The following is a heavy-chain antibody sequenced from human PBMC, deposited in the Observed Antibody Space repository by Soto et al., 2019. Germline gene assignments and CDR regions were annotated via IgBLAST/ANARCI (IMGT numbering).Heavy chain of an antibody. CDR2: IYYSGSP. J-gene: IGHJ4*02. CDR1: GGSISSGDYY. V-gene: IGHV4-30-4*01. Sequence: PSETLSLTCTVSGGSISSGDYYWSWIRQPPGKGLEWLGYIYYSGSPYYNPSLKSRVTISVDTSKNQFSLKLSSVTAADTAVYYCAGRVVVTASWPDYWGQGTLVTVSS. CDR3: AGRVVVTASWPDY. D-gene: IGHD2-21*02.